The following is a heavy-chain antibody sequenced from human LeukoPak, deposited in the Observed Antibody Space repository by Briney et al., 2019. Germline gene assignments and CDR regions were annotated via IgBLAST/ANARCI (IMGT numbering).Heavy chain of an antibody. V-gene: IGHV3-7*01. J-gene: IGHJ3*02. CDR2: IKQDGSEK. D-gene: IGHD3-10*01. CDR1: GFTFRSYW. Sequence: GGSLRLSCAASGFTFRSYWMSWVRQAPGKGLEWVAHIKQDGSEKYYVDSVKGRFTISRDNAKNSLYLQMNSLRAEDTAMYYCARMWFGVYPTQDDALDIWGQGTMVTVSS. CDR3: ARMWFGVYPTQDDALDI.